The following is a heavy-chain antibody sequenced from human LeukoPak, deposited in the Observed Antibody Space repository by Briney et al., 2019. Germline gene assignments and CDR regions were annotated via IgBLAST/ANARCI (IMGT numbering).Heavy chain of an antibody. J-gene: IGHJ4*02. CDR1: GFTLSNYV. D-gene: IGHD6-19*01. Sequence: GGSLRLSCAASGFTLSNYVMNWVRQAPGKGLEWVSVIYSGGSTYYADSVKGRFTISRDKSKNTLYLQMNSLRAEDTAVYYCVGSGWYGYFDYWGQGTLVTVSS. CDR2: IYSGGST. CDR3: VGSGWYGYFDY. V-gene: IGHV3-53*01.